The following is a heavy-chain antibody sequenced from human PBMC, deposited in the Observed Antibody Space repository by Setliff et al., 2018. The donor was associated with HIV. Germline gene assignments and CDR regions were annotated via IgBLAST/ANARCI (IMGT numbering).Heavy chain of an antibody. J-gene: IGHJ4*02. CDR1: GGSINSYY. CDR3: ASFLVTTVTNQDY. Sequence: SETLSLTCTVSGGSINSYYWSWIRQSPGKGLEWIGYIYHDGSTNYNPSLKSRLTMSMDMSKNLFSLRLRSVTAADTAIYYCASFLVTTVTNQDYWGQGTPVTVSS. D-gene: IGHD4-17*01. CDR2: IYHDGST. V-gene: IGHV4-59*01.